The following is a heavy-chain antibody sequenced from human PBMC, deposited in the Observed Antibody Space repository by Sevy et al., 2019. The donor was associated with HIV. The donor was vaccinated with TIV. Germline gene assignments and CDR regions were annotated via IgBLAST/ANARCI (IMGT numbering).Heavy chain of an antibody. CDR3: ARTPIGNYVDYFDY. J-gene: IGHJ4*02. V-gene: IGHV3-53*01. CDR2: IHGGGTT. Sequence: GGSLRLSCAASGFIVTSNYMSWVRQAPGKGLEWVSVIHGGGTTQYADSVKGRFTISRDNSKNTLHLQMNTLRAEDTAVYYCARTPIGNYVDYFDYWGQGTLVTVSS. CDR1: GFIVTSNY. D-gene: IGHD1-7*01.